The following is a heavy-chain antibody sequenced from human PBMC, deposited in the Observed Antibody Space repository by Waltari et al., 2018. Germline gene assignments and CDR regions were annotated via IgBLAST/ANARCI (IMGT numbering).Heavy chain of an antibody. D-gene: IGHD6-13*01. CDR3: AREGSSRWSNRIFDY. J-gene: IGHJ4*02. Sequence: QVQLQESGPGLVKPSETLSLTCTVSGGSISSHYWSWIRQPPGKGLEWIGYIYYSGSTNYNPSLKNRVTISEDTTKNQFSLKLSSVTAADTAVYYCAREGSSRWSNRIFDYWGQGTRVTVSS. V-gene: IGHV4-59*11. CDR1: GGSISSHY. CDR2: IYYSGST.